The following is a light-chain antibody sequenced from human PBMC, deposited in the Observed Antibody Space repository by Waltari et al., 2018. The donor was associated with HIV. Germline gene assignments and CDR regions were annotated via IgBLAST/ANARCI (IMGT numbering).Light chain of an antibody. CDR1: RTILLNSNKMNY. V-gene: IGKV4-1*01. CDR2: WAS. J-gene: IGKJ4*01. CDR3: QQYFSSPLT. Sequence: DIVMTQSPDSLALSVGERATINCRSSRTILLNSNKMNYVAWYQQKPGQPPKLLISWASTRESGVPGRFSGSGSGTNFTLTISSLQTEDVAVYYCQQYFSSPLTFGGGTKVEIK.